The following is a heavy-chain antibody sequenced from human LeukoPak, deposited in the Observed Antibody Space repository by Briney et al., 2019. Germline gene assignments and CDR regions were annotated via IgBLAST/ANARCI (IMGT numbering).Heavy chain of an antibody. J-gene: IGHJ4*02. CDR2: ISSSSSYI. D-gene: IGHD6-13*01. Sequence: PGGSLRLSCAASGFTFSSYSMNWVRQAPGKGLEWVSSISSSSSYIYYADSVKGRFTISRDNAKNSLYLQMNSLRAEDTAVYYCARRPLIAAGIPWSDYWGQGTLVTVSS. CDR3: ARRPLIAAGIPWSDY. V-gene: IGHV3-21*04. CDR1: GFTFSSYS.